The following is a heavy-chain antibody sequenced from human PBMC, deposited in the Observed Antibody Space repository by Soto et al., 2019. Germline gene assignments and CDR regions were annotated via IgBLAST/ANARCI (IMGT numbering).Heavy chain of an antibody. Sequence: QVQLKESGPGLVKPSETLSLTCTVSGGSISSYYWSWMRQPAGKGVEWIGRIYTRGSSNYTPSLRSPVTMFVETSKNHYTTEMSSVAAADTAVYYWARGDGSSWAHLDAFGNWGQGTKVTESS. CDR2: IYTRGSS. CDR1: GGSISSYY. D-gene: IGHD6-13*01. J-gene: IGHJ3*02. V-gene: IGHV4-4*07. CDR3: ARGDGSSWAHLDAFGN.